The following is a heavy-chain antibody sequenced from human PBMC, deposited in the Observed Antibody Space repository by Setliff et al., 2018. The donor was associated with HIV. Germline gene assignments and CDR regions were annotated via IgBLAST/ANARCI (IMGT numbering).Heavy chain of an antibody. CDR1: GFNFGDLA. CDR2: ISWNGGRI. Sequence: GESLKISCAPSGFNFGDLAMSWVRQAPGKGLQWVAGISWNGGRIFYADSVKGRFTISRDNAKNSLYLQMNSLRDEDTALYYCAKNKWLPRDSFYYYMDVWGKGTTVTVSS. CDR3: AKNKWLPRDSFYYYMDV. V-gene: IGHV3-20*04. J-gene: IGHJ6*03. D-gene: IGHD5-12*01.